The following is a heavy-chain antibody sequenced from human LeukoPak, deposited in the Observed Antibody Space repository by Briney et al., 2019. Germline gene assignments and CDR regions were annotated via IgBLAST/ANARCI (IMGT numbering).Heavy chain of an antibody. CDR2: INHGGST. CDR3: ARQNFYRYCRSTSCYRPHYYYYMDV. V-gene: IGHV4-34*01. J-gene: IGHJ6*03. CDR1: GGSFSGYY. Sequence: SETLSLTCAVYGGSFSGYYWSWIRQPPGKGLEWIGEINHGGSTNYNPSLKSRVTISVDTSKNQFSLKLSSVTAADTTVYYCARQNFYRYCRSTSCYRPHYYYYMDVWGKGTTVTISS. D-gene: IGHD2-2*01.